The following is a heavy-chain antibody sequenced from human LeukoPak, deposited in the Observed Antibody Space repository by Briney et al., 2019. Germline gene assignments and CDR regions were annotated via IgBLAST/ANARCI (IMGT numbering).Heavy chain of an antibody. CDR1: GYTFTSYA. CDR3: AREGGSSWYHPFDY. Sequence: ASVKVSCKASGYTFTSYAMNWVRQAPGQGLEWMGWINPNSGGTNYAQKFQGRVTMTRDTSISTAYMELSRLRSDDTAVYYCAREGGSSWYHPFDYWGQGTLVTVSS. CDR2: INPNSGGT. V-gene: IGHV1-2*02. D-gene: IGHD6-13*01. J-gene: IGHJ4*02.